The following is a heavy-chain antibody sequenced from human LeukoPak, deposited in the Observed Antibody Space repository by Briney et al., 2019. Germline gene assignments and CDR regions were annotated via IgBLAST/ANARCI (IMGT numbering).Heavy chain of an antibody. D-gene: IGHD6-13*01. CDR3: ARGTRWYSSPGQFDY. CDR1: GESFSGYY. J-gene: IGHJ4*02. V-gene: IGHV4-34*01. Sequence: PSETLSLTCAVYGESFSGYYWSWIRQPPGKGLEWIGEINHSGSTNYKPSLKSRVTISVDTSMNQFSLKPSSVTAADTAVYYCARGTRWYSSPGQFDYWGQGPVVRVSS. CDR2: INHSGST.